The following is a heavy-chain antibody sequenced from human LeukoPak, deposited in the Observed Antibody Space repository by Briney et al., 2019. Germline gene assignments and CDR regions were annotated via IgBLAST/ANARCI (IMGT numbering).Heavy chain of an antibody. D-gene: IGHD1-1*01. J-gene: IGHJ4*02. Sequence: ASVKVSCKASGYTFTGYYMHWVRQAPGQGLEWMGWINPNSGGTNYAQKFQGRVTMTRDTSISTAYMELSRLRSDDTAVYYCAREWQLDRHVDYWGQGTLVTVSS. V-gene: IGHV1-2*02. CDR2: INPNSGGT. CDR3: AREWQLDRHVDY. CDR1: GYTFTGYY.